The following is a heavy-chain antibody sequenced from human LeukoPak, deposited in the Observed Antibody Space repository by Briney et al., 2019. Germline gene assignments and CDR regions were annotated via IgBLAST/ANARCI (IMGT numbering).Heavy chain of an antibody. CDR1: GFAVSNNY. CDR3: ARAYDSSGYWPEYFHH. Sequence: GGSLRLSCAASGFAVSNNYMSWVRQAPGKGLEWVSIIYGGGSTYYADSVNGRFTICRHNSKNTLFLQMNSLRTEDTAVYYCARAYDSSGYWPEYFHHWGQGTLVTVSS. J-gene: IGHJ1*01. CDR2: IYGGGST. V-gene: IGHV3-53*04. D-gene: IGHD3-22*01.